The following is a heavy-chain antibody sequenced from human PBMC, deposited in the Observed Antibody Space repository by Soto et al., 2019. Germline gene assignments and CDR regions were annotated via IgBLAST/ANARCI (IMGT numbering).Heavy chain of an antibody. Sequence: SETLSLTCTVSGGSISSYYWSWIRQPPGKGLEWIGYIYYSGSTNYNPSLKSRVTISVDTSKNQFSLKLSSVTAADTAVYYCARGDYYDSSGYYLFDYWGQGTLVTVS. J-gene: IGHJ4*02. V-gene: IGHV4-59*01. CDR1: GGSISSYY. D-gene: IGHD3-22*01. CDR3: ARGDYYDSSGYYLFDY. CDR2: IYYSGST.